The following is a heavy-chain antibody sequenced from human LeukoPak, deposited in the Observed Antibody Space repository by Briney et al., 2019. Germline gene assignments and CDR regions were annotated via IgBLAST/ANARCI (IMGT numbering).Heavy chain of an antibody. D-gene: IGHD2-15*01. Sequence: SETLSLTCTVSGGSISSGSYYWSWIRQPAGKGLEWIGYIYYSGSTNYNPSLKSRVTISVDTSKNQFSLKLSSVTAADTAVYYCARETCSGGSCFQFDFWGQGTLVTVSS. J-gene: IGHJ4*02. V-gene: IGHV4-61*10. CDR3: ARETCSGGSCFQFDF. CDR1: GGSISSGSYY. CDR2: IYYSGST.